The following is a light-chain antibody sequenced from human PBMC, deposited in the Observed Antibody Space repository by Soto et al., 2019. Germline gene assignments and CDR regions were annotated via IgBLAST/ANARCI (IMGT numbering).Light chain of an antibody. V-gene: IGLV2-14*01. CDR2: DVS. CDR3: SSYTSSSTLFYV. Sequence: QSVRTQPASGSGSPGQSITISCPGNSSDVGGYNYVSWYQRHPGKAPKLVIYDVSNRPSGVSNRFSGSKSGNTASLTISGLQAEDEADYYCSSYTSSSTLFYVFGTGTKVTVL. J-gene: IGLJ1*01. CDR1: SSDVGGYNY.